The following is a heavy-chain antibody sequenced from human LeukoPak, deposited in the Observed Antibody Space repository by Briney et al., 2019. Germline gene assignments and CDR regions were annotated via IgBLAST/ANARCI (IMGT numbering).Heavy chain of an antibody. CDR2: INWNGGST. Sequence: GGSLTLSCAASGFTFDDYGMSWVRQAPGKGPEWVSGINWNGGSTGYADSVKGGFTISRDNAKNSLYLQMNSLRAEDTALYYCARSRLRAVHWFDPWGQGTLVTVSS. V-gene: IGHV3-20*04. D-gene: IGHD4-17*01. CDR1: GFTFDDYG. J-gene: IGHJ5*02. CDR3: ARSRLRAVHWFDP.